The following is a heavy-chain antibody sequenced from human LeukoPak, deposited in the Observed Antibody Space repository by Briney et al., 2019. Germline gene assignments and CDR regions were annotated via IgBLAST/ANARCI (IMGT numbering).Heavy chain of an antibody. CDR3: ARDPSHCSSTSCYNSNWLDP. J-gene: IGHJ5*02. D-gene: IGHD2-2*01. Sequence: SETLSLTCAVSGGSISSSNWWSWVRQPPGKGLEWIGEIYHSGSTNYNPSLKSRVTISVDKSKNQFSLKLSSVTAADTAVYYCARDPSHCSSTSCYNSNWLDPWGQGTLVTVSS. V-gene: IGHV4-4*02. CDR1: GGSISSSNW. CDR2: IYHSGST.